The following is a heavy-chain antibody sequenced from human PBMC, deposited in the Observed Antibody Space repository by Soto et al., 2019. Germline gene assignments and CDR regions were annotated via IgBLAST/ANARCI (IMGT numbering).Heavy chain of an antibody. J-gene: IGHJ3*02. D-gene: IGHD1-1*01. CDR3: ARVERGTATTVVDAFDI. Sequence: QVQLQQWGAGLLKPSETLSLTCAVYGGSVSGANYYWSWIRQPPGKGLAWIGEMSHSGGTHFNPSLKSRVTISVDTSPNQFSLKMSSVTAADTALYYCARVERGTATTVVDAFDIWGPGTMVTVSS. CDR2: MSHSGGT. V-gene: IGHV4-34*01. CDR1: GGSVSGANYY.